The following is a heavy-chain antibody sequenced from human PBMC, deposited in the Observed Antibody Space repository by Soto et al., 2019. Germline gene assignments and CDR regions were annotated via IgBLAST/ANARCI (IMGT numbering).Heavy chain of an antibody. J-gene: IGHJ5*02. D-gene: IGHD3-22*01. CDR2: IYYSEST. CDR3: GRRRSYASSGYYYSWFDP. V-gene: IGHV4-39*01. CDR1: GGSISSSRYY. Sequence: SEPLSLTGTVSGGSISSSRYYWGWIRQPPGKGLEWIGSIYYSESTYYNPSLKRRVTISVDTSKNQFSLNLSSVTAADTAVYYCGRRRSYASSGYYYSWFDPWGQGTQVTVSS.